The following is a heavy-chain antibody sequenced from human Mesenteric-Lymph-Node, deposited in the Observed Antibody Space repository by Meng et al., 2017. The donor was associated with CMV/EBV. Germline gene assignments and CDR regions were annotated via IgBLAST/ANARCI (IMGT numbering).Heavy chain of an antibody. CDR1: GFTVSSNY. CDR2: IYSCGST. V-gene: IGHV3-53*05. CDR3: AKSPTYYYDSSGYCYFDY. J-gene: IGHJ4*02. D-gene: IGHD3-22*01. Sequence: GESLKISCAASGFTVSSNYMSWVRQAPGKGLEWVSVIYSCGSTYYADSVKGRFTISRDNSRNTLYLQMNSLRSEDTAVYYCAKSPTYYYDSSGYCYFDYWGQGTLVTVSS.